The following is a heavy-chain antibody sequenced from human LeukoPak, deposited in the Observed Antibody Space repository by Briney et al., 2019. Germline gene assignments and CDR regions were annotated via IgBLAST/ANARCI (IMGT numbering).Heavy chain of an antibody. Sequence: SETLPLTCTVSGGSISSSSYYWGWIRQPPGKGLEWIGSIYYSGSTYYNPSLKSRVTMSADTSKNQLSLKLSSVTAADTAVYYCAREQRLWFGELLNDAFDIWGQGTMVTVSS. CDR2: IYYSGST. CDR1: GGSISSSSYY. D-gene: IGHD3-10*01. V-gene: IGHV4-39*07. J-gene: IGHJ3*02. CDR3: AREQRLWFGELLNDAFDI.